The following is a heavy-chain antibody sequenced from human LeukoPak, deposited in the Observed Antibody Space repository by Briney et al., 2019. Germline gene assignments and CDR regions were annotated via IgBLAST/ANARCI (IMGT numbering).Heavy chain of an antibody. V-gene: IGHV1-46*01. D-gene: IGHD4-23*01. J-gene: IGHJ4*02. CDR3: ARDDYGGNSGNVDY. CDR1: GYTFTSYY. Sequence: ASVKVSYKASGYTFTSYYMHWVRQAPGQGLEWMGIINPSGGSISYAQKFQGRVTMTRDMSTSTVYMELSSLSSEDTAVYYCARDDYGGNSGNVDYWGQGTLVTVSS. CDR2: INPSGGSI.